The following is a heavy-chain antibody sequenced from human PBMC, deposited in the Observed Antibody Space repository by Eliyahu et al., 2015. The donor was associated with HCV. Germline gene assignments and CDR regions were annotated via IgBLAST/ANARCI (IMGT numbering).Heavy chain of an antibody. D-gene: IGHD2-15*01. CDR3: ARLIATPSYYNGLDA. Sequence: EVQLLESGGALVQPGGSLRLACXASGFPFRALPMNWVRQAPGKGLESVSVIVGSGAETYYADSVKGRFTISRDNSKNTLYLQMNSLRAEDTAVYYCARLIATPSYYNGLDAWGQGTTVTVSS. J-gene: IGHJ6*02. V-gene: IGHV3-23*01. CDR1: GFPFRALP. CDR2: IVGSGAET.